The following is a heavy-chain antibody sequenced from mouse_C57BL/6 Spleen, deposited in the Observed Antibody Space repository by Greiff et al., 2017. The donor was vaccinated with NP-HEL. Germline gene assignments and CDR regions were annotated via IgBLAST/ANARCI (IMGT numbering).Heavy chain of an antibody. CDR2: IYPGSGNT. CDR1: GYTFTDYY. Sequence: VQLQQSGAELVRPGASVKLSCKASGYTFTDYYINWVKQRPGQGLEWIARIYPGSGNTYYNEKFKGKATLTAEKSSSTAYMQLSSLTSEDSAVYFCAGSDYGSSSWFAYWGQGTLVTVSA. J-gene: IGHJ3*01. CDR3: AGSDYGSSSWFAY. V-gene: IGHV1-76*01. D-gene: IGHD1-1*01.